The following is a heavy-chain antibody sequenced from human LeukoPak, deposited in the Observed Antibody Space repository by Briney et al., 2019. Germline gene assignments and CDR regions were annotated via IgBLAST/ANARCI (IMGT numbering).Heavy chain of an antibody. D-gene: IGHD2-15*01. CDR3: ARVGSKDIGDGMDV. V-gene: IGHV3-23*01. CDR2: ISGSGGTT. J-gene: IGHJ6*02. CDR1: GCSFSSYY. Sequence: PSGTLTLSCAASGCSFSSYYMSWVRQAPGKGLEWVSDISGSGGTTYYPHPVSGRFTTSEDTTNNSLFLQMNSLRAEDTAVYYFARVGSKDIGDGMDVWGQGTTVTVS.